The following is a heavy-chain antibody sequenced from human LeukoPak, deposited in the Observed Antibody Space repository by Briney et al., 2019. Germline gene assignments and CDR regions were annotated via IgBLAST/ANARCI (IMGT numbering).Heavy chain of an antibody. CDR1: GYIFTDYY. CDR2: INPNSGGT. D-gene: IGHD4-17*01. V-gene: IGHV1/OR15-1*04. Sequence: ASVKVSCKASGYIFTDYYMHWVRQAPGQELGWMGRINPNSGGTNSAQKFQGRVTMTRDTSSSTAYMELSSLRSDDTAVYYCARGLYGDYSVWGQGTLVTVSS. CDR3: ARGLYGDYSV. J-gene: IGHJ1*01.